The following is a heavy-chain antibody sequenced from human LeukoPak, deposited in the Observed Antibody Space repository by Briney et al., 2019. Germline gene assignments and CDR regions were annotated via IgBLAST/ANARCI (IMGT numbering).Heavy chain of an antibody. J-gene: IGHJ4*02. CDR3: AKRSQPGGFWSGRRLYYFDY. CDR2: ISGSGGST. Sequence: PGGSLRLSCAASGFTFSSYAMSWVRQAPGKGLEWVSAISGSGGSTYYADSVKGRFTISRDNSKNTLYLQMNSLRAEDTAVYYCAKRSQPGGFWSGRRLYYFDYWGQGTLVTVSS. D-gene: IGHD3-3*01. CDR1: GFTFSSYA. V-gene: IGHV3-23*01.